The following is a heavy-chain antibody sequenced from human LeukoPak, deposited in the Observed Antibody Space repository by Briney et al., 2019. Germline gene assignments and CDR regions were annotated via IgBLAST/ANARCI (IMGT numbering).Heavy chain of an antibody. CDR1: GYTFTSYY. J-gene: IGHJ5*02. CDR2: ISPNSGAT. V-gene: IGHV1-2*06. D-gene: IGHD1-1*01. Sequence: VASVKVSCKASGYTFTSYYMHWVRQAPGQGLEWMGRISPNSGATEYAQKFQGRVTMTRDTSISTAYLELTSLRSDDTAVYHCARGYNYDFDTWGQGTLVTVSS. CDR3: ARGYNYDFDT.